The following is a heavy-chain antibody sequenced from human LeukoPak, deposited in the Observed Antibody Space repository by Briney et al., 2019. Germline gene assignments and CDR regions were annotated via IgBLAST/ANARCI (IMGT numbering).Heavy chain of an antibody. CDR2: IGGSGGST. V-gene: IGHV3-23*01. CDR1: GFTFSSYA. Sequence: GGSLRLSCAASGFTFSSYAMSWVRQAPGKGLEWVSAIGGSGGSTYYADSVKGRFTISRDNAKNSLYLQMNSLRAEDTAVYYCARVPDGDTAMVLSYYFDYWGQGTLVTVSS. J-gene: IGHJ4*02. CDR3: ARVPDGDTAMVLSYYFDY. D-gene: IGHD5-18*01.